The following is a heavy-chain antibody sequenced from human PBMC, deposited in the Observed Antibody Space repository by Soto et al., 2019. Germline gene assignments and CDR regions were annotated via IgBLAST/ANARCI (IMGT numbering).Heavy chain of an antibody. Sequence: QVQLVQSGAEVKKPGSSVKVSCKASGGTFSSYAISWVRQAPGQGLEWMGGIIPIFGTANYAQKFQGRVTITADESTSTAYMERSSRRSEDTAVYYWARPTRYYYDSSGQSAWFDPWGQGTLVTVSS. CDR3: ARPTRYYYDSSGQSAWFDP. J-gene: IGHJ5*02. V-gene: IGHV1-69*12. D-gene: IGHD3-22*01. CDR1: GGTFSSYA. CDR2: IIPIFGTA.